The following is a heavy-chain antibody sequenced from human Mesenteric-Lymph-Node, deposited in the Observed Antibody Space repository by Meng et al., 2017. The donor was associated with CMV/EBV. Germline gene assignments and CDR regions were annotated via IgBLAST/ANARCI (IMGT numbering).Heavy chain of an antibody. CDR2: ISSSSSYI. CDR3: ARLIAAAAPFDY. CDR1: GFTFSSYE. V-gene: IGHV3-21*01. D-gene: IGHD6-13*01. J-gene: IGHJ4*02. Sequence: GESLKISCAASGFTFSSYEMNWVRQAPGKGLEWVSSISSSSSYIYYADSVKGRFTISRDNAKNSLYLQMNSLRAEDTAVYYCARLIAAAAPFDYWGQGTLVTVSS.